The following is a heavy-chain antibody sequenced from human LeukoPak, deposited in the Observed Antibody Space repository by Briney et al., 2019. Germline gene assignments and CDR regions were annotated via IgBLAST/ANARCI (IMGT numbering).Heavy chain of an antibody. CDR1: GYYVTDGYY. D-gene: IGHD6-13*01. V-gene: IGHV4-38-2*02. Sequence: SETLSLTCTVSGYYVTDGYYWGWIRQPPGKGLEWIGHIYHFGDTFYNPSLNTRVTLSVDTSQNQISLTLTSLTAADTATYYCARIDKTQRLVLGVEQWGQGTLATVSS. J-gene: IGHJ1*01. CDR3: ARIDKTQRLVLGVEQ. CDR2: IYHFGDT.